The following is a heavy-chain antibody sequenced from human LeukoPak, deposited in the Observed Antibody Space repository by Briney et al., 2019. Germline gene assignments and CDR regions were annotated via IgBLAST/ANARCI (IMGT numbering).Heavy chain of an antibody. V-gene: IGHV3-23*01. CDR1: GFTFSSYA. CDR3: AKDPRYCSGGSCYRWFDP. J-gene: IGHJ5*02. D-gene: IGHD2-15*01. CDR2: ISGSGGST. Sequence: GGSLRLSCAASGFTFSSYAMSWVRQAPGKGQEWVSAISGSGGSTYYADSVKGRFTISRDNSKNTLYLQMNSLRAEDTAVYYCAKDPRYCSGGSCYRWFDPWGQGTLVTVSS.